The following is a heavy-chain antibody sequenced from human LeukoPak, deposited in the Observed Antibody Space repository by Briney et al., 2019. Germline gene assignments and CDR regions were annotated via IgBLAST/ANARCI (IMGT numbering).Heavy chain of an antibody. J-gene: IGHJ3*02. D-gene: IGHD3-10*01. CDR1: GDFITSDTYS. CDR3: ARQLHQYYYGSGSFWAFDI. CDR2: IYTTGTT. Sequence: RPSETLSLTCTLSGDFITSDTYSWSWIRQPAGMQLEWIGRIYTTGTTNYIPSLRSRVTISVDTSKNQFSLKLSSVTAADTAVYYCARQLHQYYYGSGSFWAFDIWGQGTMVTVSS. V-gene: IGHV4-61*02.